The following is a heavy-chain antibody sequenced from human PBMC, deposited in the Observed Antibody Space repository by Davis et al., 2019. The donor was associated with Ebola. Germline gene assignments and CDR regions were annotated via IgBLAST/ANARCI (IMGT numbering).Heavy chain of an antibody. D-gene: IGHD1-1*01. J-gene: IGHJ3*01. CDR1: GYSFTSYW. CDR2: IYPGDSDT. Sequence: KVSCKASGYSFTSYWIGWVRQMPGKGLEWMGIIYPGDSDTRYSPSFQGQVSISADKSMKTAFLQWSSLRASDTAMYYCASLRRTITGMDDAFDFWGQGTMVTVSS. V-gene: IGHV5-51*01. CDR3: ASLRRTITGMDDAFDF.